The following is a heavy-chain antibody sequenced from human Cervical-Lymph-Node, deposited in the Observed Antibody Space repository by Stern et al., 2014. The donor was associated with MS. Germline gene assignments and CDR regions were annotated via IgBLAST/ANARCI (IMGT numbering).Heavy chain of an antibody. V-gene: IGHV3-7*01. D-gene: IGHD2-21*02. J-gene: IGHJ6*02. CDR3: ARWDCTKNRCHSSMDV. CDR2: IKEDGTEK. CDR1: EFTFNNYW. Sequence: VQLVESGGGLVQPGGSLRLPCAASEFTFNNYWMSWVRQAPGKGLEWVANIKEDGTEKNYVDSVKGRFTISRDNAEKSLYLQMNSLRAEDTAVYYCARWDCTKNRCHSSMDVWGQGTTVTVSS.